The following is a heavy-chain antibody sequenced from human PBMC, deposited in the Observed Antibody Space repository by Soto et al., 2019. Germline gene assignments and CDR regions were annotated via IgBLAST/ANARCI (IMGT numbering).Heavy chain of an antibody. CDR3: AKGSVVGAAKFDS. D-gene: IGHD2-21*02. CDR1: GFTFNNYA. J-gene: IGHJ4*02. V-gene: IGHV3-23*01. CDR2: ISSSGYST. Sequence: LRLSCAASGFTFNNYAMSGVRQAPVKGLEWVSAISSSGYSTYYADSVKGRFTISRDNSKNTLYLQMNNLRAEDTAVYYCAKGSVVGAAKFDSWGQGTLVTVSS.